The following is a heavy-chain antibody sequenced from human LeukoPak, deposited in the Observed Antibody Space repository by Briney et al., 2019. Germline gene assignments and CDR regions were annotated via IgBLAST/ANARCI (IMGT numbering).Heavy chain of an antibody. V-gene: IGHV3-7*01. Sequence: GGSLRLSCVASGFTFSRYWMTWVRQAPGKGPEWVANIKQDGSEKYYVDSVKGRFTISRDNAKNSLYLQMNSLRDEDTAVYYCARDWGGENDYWGQGTLVTVSS. J-gene: IGHJ4*02. CDR1: GFTFSRYW. CDR2: IKQDGSEK. D-gene: IGHD3-10*01. CDR3: ARDWGGENDY.